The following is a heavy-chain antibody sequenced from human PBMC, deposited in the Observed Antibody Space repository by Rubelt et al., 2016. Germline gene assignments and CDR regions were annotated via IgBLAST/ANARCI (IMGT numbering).Heavy chain of an antibody. J-gene: IGHJ4*02. CDR3: ARVGYFGRGANY. Sequence: QLQLQESGPGLVKPSETLSLTCTVSGGSISSSSYYWGWIRQPPGKGLEWIGSIYYSGYTYYNPSLKSRVTISVDTSKNQFSLKLSSVTAADTAMDYCARVGYFGRGANYWGQGTLVTVSS. CDR1: GGSISSSSYY. CDR2: IYYSGYT. V-gene: IGHV4-39*07. D-gene: IGHD3-9*01.